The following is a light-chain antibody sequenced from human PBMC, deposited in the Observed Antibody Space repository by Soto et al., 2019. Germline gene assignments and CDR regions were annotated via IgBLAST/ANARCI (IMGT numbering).Light chain of an antibody. V-gene: IGKV3-11*01. J-gene: IGKJ4*01. Sequence: EIVLTQAPATLSLSPGERATLSCRASQSVGRFVAWYQQKPGQAPRLLIYETSTRATGIPVRFSGSGSGTDFSLTISGLDPEDFALYYCQHRARWPISFGGGTTVEIK. CDR3: QHRARWPIS. CDR1: QSVGRF. CDR2: ETS.